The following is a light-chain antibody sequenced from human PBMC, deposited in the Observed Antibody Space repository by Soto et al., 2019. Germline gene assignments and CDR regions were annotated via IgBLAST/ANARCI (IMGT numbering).Light chain of an antibody. CDR2: EVI. CDR1: SSDVGGYNY. V-gene: IGLV2-14*01. Sequence: SVLTQPASVSGSPGQSITISCTGTSSDVGGYNYVSWYQQHPGKAPKLMIYEVINRPSGVSNRFSGSKSGNTASLTISGLQAEDEADYYCSSYTSSSTVVFGGGTKVTVL. J-gene: IGLJ2*01. CDR3: SSYTSSSTVV.